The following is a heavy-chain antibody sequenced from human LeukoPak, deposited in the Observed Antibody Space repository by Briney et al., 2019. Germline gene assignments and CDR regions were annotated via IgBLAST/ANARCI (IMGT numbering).Heavy chain of an antibody. D-gene: IGHD3-10*01. V-gene: IGHV3-23*01. CDR2: ISGSGGST. CDR3: AKVCSMVRRAIDAFDI. J-gene: IGHJ3*02. CDR1: GFTFSSYS. Sequence: GGSLRLSCAASGFTFSSYSMNWVRQAPGKGLEWVSAISGSGGSTNYAESVKGRFTISRDNSKNTLYLQMNSLRAEDTGVYYCAKVCSMVRRAIDAFDIWGQRTMVTVSS.